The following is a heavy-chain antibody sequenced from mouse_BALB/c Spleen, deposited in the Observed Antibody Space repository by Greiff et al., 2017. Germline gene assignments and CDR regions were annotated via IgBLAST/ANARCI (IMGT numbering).Heavy chain of an antibody. CDR2: ISSGGST. CDR3: ARGIKRDY. CDR1: GFTFSSYA. D-gene: IGHD2-4*01. V-gene: IGHV5-6-5*01. Sequence: EVQVVESGGGLVKPGGSLKLSCAASGFTFSSYAMSWVRQTPEKRLEWVASISSGGSTYYPDSVKGRFTISRDNARNILYLQMSSLRSEDTAMYYCARGIKRDYWGQGTTLTVSS. J-gene: IGHJ2*01.